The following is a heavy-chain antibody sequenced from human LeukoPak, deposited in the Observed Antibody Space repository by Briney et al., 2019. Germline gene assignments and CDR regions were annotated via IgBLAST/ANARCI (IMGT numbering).Heavy chain of an antibody. Sequence: GRSLRLSCAASGFTFSTYAMHWVRQAPGKGLEWVAFISYDGSNKYYADSVKGRFTISRDNSKNTLYLQMNSLRAEDTAVYYCARDLGSSNTLDYWGQGTLVTVSS. CDR3: ARDLGSSNTLDY. V-gene: IGHV3-30-3*01. J-gene: IGHJ4*02. D-gene: IGHD6-13*01. CDR1: GFTFSTYA. CDR2: ISYDGSNK.